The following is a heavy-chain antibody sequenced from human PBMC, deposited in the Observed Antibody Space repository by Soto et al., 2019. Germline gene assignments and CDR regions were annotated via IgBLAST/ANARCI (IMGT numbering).Heavy chain of an antibody. CDR1: GITFSTYA. CDR3: ARGHKNFDY. Sequence: EMQLLESGGGLVQPGGSLRLSCAASGITFSTYAMNWVRQTPGKGLEWVSAISGSASDTYYADSVRGRFTISRDNSKNTLFLQMNSLTAADTAVYYCARGHKNFDYWGQGTLVTVSS. CDR2: ISGSASDT. J-gene: IGHJ4*02. V-gene: IGHV3-23*01.